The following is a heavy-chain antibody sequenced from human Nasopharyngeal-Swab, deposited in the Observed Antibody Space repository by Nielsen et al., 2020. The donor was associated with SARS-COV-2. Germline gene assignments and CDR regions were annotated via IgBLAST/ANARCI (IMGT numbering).Heavy chain of an antibody. CDR3: ARGTHMITFGGVIVVDAFDI. CDR1: GFTFSTYE. Sequence: GESLKISCAASGFTFSTYEMNWVRQAPGKGLEWVSYISSPGITGYYADSVKGRFTISRDNAKNSLYLQMNSLRAEDTAVYYCARGTHMITFGGVIVVDAFDIWGQGTMVTVSS. CDR2: ISSPGITG. J-gene: IGHJ3*02. V-gene: IGHV3-48*03. D-gene: IGHD3-16*02.